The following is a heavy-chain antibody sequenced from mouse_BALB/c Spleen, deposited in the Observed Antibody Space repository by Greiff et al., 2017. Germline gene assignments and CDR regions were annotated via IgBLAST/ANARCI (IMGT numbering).Heavy chain of an antibody. CDR1: GFTFSSFG. D-gene: IGHD2-13*01. V-gene: IGHV5-17*02. CDR2: ISSDSSTI. J-gene: IGHJ4*01. Sequence: EVHLVESGGGLVQPGGSRKLSCAASGFTFSSFGMHWVRQAPEKGLEWVAYISSDSSTIYYADTVKGRFTISRDNPKNTLFLQMTSLRSEDTAMYYCTNLYGEMDYWGQGTSVTVSS. CDR3: TNLYGEMDY.